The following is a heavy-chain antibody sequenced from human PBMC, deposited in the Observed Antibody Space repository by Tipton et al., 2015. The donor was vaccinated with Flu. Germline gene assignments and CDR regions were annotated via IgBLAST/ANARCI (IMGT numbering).Heavy chain of an antibody. V-gene: IGHV4-61*02. CDR2: IYTSGST. CDR1: GGSISSGSYY. D-gene: IGHD3-22*01. Sequence: LRLSCTVSGGSISSGSYYWSWIRQPAGKELEWIGRIYTSGSTNYNPSLKSRVTISVDTSKNQFSLKLSSVAAADTAVYYCARAGWLLPFDYWGQGTLVTVSS. CDR3: ARAGWLLPFDY. J-gene: IGHJ4*02.